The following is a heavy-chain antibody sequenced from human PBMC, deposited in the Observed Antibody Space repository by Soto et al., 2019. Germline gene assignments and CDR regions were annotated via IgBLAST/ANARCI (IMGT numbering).Heavy chain of an antibody. CDR1: GVNLFYYG. D-gene: IGHD1-26*01. CDR3: ARCPYCNLLGGLDP. J-gene: IGHJ5*02. Sequence: PGGSLTLYCVASGVNLFYYGVHWVRQSPGKGLEWVAFIRHHGNNADHAHSVKGRVTVTRDNSRNTVYIEVSSLRAEDTAVYYCARCPYCNLLGGLDPWGRGTLVTVSS. CDR2: IRHHGNNA. V-gene: IGHV3-30*02.